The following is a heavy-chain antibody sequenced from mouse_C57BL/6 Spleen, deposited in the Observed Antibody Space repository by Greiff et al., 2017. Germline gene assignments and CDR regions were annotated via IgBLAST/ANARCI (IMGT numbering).Heavy chain of an antibody. D-gene: IGHD2-5*01. CDR1: GYTFTSYW. V-gene: IGHV1-55*01. CDR3: ARDYYSNSTWFAY. J-gene: IGHJ3*01. Sequence: QVQLQQPGAELVKPGASVKMSCKASGYTFTSYWITWVKQRPGQGLEWIGDIYPGSGSTNYNEKFKSKATLTVDTSSSTAYMQLSSLTSEDSAVYYCARDYYSNSTWFAYWGQGTLVTVSA. CDR2: IYPGSGST.